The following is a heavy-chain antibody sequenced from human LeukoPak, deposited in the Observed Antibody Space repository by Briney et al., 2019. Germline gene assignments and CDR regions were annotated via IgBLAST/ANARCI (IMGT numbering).Heavy chain of an antibody. CDR2: IYHSGGT. V-gene: IGHV4-30-2*01. Sequence: PSETLSLTCAVSGGSISSGGYPWSWIRQPPGKGLEWIGYIYHSGGTYYNPSLKSRVTISVDRSKNQFSLKLSSVTAADTAVYYCARGDYYDSSGYYYFDHWGQGTLVTVSS. CDR3: ARGDYYDSSGYYYFDH. D-gene: IGHD3-22*01. J-gene: IGHJ4*02. CDR1: GGSISSGGYP.